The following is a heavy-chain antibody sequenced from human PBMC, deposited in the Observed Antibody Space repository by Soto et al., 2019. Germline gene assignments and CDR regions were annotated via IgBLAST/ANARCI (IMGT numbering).Heavy chain of an antibody. D-gene: IGHD1-26*01. CDR3: ARVGDYFDY. V-gene: IGHV4-59*01. CDR2: IYYSGST. J-gene: IGHJ4*02. CDR1: GGSISSYY. Sequence: PSETLSLTCTVSGGSISSYYWSWIRQPPGKGPEWIGYIYYSGSTNYNPSLKSRVTISVDTSKNQFSLKLSSVTAADTAVYYCARVGDYFDYWGQGTLVTVSS.